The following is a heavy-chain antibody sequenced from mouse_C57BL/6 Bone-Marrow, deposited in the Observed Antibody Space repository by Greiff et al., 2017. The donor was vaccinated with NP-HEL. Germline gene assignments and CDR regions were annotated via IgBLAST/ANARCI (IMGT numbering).Heavy chain of an antibody. Sequence: EVQLQESGGGLVQPGGSMKLSCVASGFTFSNYWMNWVRQSPEKGLEWVAQIRLKSDNYATHYAESVKGRFTISRDDYKSSVYLQMNNLRAEDTGIYYCTSTGYYAMDYWGQGTSVTVSS. CDR1: GFTFSNYW. D-gene: IGHD4-1*02. CDR3: TSTGYYAMDY. CDR2: IRLKSDNYAT. J-gene: IGHJ4*01. V-gene: IGHV6-3*01.